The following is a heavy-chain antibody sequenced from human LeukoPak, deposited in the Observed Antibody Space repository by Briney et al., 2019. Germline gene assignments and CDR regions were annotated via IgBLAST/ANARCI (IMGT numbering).Heavy chain of an antibody. CDR2: ISTSSSYI. Sequence: PGGSLRLSCAASGFTFSSYSMNWVRQAPGKGLEWVSSISTSSSYIYYADSVKGRFTISRDNAKNSLYLQMNSLRAEDTAVYYCARDPDGTARNCFDYWGQGTLVTVSS. V-gene: IGHV3-21*01. CDR3: ARDPDGTARNCFDY. D-gene: IGHD1/OR15-1a*01. J-gene: IGHJ4*02. CDR1: GFTFSSYS.